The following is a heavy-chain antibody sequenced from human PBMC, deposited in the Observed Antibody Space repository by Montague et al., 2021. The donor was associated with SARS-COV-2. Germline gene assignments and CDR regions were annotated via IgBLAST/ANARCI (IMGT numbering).Heavy chain of an antibody. D-gene: IGHD1-26*01. J-gene: IGHJ2*01. V-gene: IGHV3-23*05. CDR2: IFASGHNT. CDR3: AKNPTVSGMPATIAWYFDL. CDR1: RFAFSDYA. Sequence: SLRLSCAASRFAFSDYAMSWVRQAPGKGLEWVSTIFASGHNTYYLDSVEGRFIVSRDNSKNTLFLHMNSLRAEDTALYYCAKNPTVSGMPATIAWYFDLWGRGALVTVSS.